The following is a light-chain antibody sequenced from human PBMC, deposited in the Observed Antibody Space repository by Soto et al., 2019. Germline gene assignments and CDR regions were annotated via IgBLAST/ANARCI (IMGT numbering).Light chain of an antibody. CDR1: SSDVGAYNC. Sequence: QSALTQPASVSGSPGQSITISCTGSSSDVGAYNCVSWYQQHPGKAPKLMIYDVSSRPSGVSDRFSGSKSGNTASLTISGLQPEDEAYYYCSSFTSSITLLFCGGTKLTVL. CDR3: SSFTSSITLL. V-gene: IGLV2-14*03. J-gene: IGLJ2*01. CDR2: DVS.